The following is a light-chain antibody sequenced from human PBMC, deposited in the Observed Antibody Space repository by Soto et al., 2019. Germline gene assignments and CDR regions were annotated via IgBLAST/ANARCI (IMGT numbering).Light chain of an antibody. CDR2: AAS. J-gene: IGKJ4*01. Sequence: DIQMTQSPSSLSASVGDRVTITCRASQGNSNYLAWYQQKPGKVPKLLIYAASTLQSGVPSRFSGSGSGTDFTLTISSLQHEDVATYYCQKYNSAPLTFGGGTKVEIK. CDR3: QKYNSAPLT. V-gene: IGKV1-27*01. CDR1: QGNSNY.